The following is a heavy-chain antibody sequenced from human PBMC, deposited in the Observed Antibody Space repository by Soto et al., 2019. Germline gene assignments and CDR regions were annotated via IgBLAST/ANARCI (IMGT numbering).Heavy chain of an antibody. CDR3: ASLLGDYYDSSGPFDY. D-gene: IGHD3-22*01. CDR1: GGSISSSSYY. CDR2: IYYSGST. Sequence: PSETLSLTCTFSGGSISSSSYYWGWIRQPPGKGLEWIGSIYYSGSTYYNPSLKSRVTISVDTSKNQFSLKLSSVTAADTAVYYCASLLGDYYDSSGPFDYWGQGTLVTVSS. V-gene: IGHV4-39*01. J-gene: IGHJ4*02.